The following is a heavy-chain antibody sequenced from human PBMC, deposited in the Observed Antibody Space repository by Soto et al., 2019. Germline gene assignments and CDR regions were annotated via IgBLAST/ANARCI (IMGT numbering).Heavy chain of an antibody. CDR3: AFGNLSYYFDY. CDR1: GFTFSGFG. J-gene: IGHJ4*02. V-gene: IGHV3-33*01. CDR2: IWYDGSDK. D-gene: IGHD3-16*01. Sequence: VGSLRLSCAASGFTFSGFGMHWVRQAPGKGLEWVAIIWYDGSDKYYADSVKGRFTISRDNSKNTLYLQMNSLRAEDTAVYHCAFGNLSYYFDYWGQGTPVTVSS.